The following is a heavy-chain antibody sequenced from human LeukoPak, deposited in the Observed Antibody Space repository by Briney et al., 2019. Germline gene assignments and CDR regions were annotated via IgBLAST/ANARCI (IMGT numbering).Heavy chain of an antibody. V-gene: IGHV1-8*01. CDR1: GYTFTSYD. J-gene: IGHJ6*02. CDR3: ASGIVVVPAAMRPQLYYYYGMDV. Sequence: ASVKVSCKASGYTFTSYDINWVRQATGQGLEWMGWMNPNSGNTGYAQKFQGRVTMTRNTSISTAYMEMSSLRSEDTAVYYCASGIVVVPAAMRPQLYYYYGMDVWGQGTTVTVSS. CDR2: MNPNSGNT. D-gene: IGHD2-2*01.